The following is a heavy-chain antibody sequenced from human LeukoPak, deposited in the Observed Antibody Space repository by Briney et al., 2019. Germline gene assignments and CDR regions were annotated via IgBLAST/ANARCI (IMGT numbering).Heavy chain of an antibody. CDR1: NYLIASGYY. D-gene: IGHD3-16*01. CDR3: GRVGFGTAYNRFYYYMDV. CDR2: IFHSGIA. Sequence: SETLSLTCAVSNYLIASGYYLGWIRQPPGQGLEWIGQIFHSGIAHYNPSLKSRVTMSVDTSRGQFSVNLNSVTAADTAVYYCGRVGFGTAYNRFYYYMDVWGKGTTVTVSS. J-gene: IGHJ6*03. V-gene: IGHV4-38-2*01.